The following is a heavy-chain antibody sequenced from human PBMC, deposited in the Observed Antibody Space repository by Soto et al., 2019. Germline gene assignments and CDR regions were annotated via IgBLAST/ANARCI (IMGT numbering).Heavy chain of an antibody. CDR2: ISGDGGST. CDR3: AKEALLTGYYTY. V-gene: IGHV3-43*02. Sequence: GGSLRLSWAASGFTFEDYAMHGVRQAQGKGLEWVSLISGDGGSTYYADSVKGRFTISRDNSKNSLYLQMNSLRTEDTALYYCAKEALLTGYYTYWGQGTLVTVSS. D-gene: IGHD3-9*01. CDR1: GFTFEDYA. J-gene: IGHJ4*02.